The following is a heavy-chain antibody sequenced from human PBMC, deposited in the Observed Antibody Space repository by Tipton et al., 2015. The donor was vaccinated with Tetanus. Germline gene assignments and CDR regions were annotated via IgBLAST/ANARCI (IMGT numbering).Heavy chain of an antibody. V-gene: IGHV4-31*03. CDR3: ARDTCSTYAMDV. D-gene: IGHD4/OR15-4a*01. CDR1: GGSISSSSHY. CDR2: VYYSGTT. Sequence: TLSLTCTVSGGSISSSSHYWTWIRQRPGKGLEWIGYVYYSGTTYFDLSLQSRLTLSVDTSRNLFSLKLTSVTAADTGIYYCARDTCSTYAMDVWGQGTAVTVSS. J-gene: IGHJ6*02.